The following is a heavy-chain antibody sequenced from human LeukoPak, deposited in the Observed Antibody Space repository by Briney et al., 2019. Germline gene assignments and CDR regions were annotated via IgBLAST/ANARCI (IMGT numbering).Heavy chain of an antibody. Sequence: PGGSLRLSCAASGFTFSSYAMHWVRQAPGKGLEWVAVISYDGSNKYYADSVKGRFTISRDNSKNTLYLQMNSLRAEDTAVYYCAKDLCSSTSCYLNYYYYYYMDVWGKGTTVTVSS. J-gene: IGHJ6*03. CDR1: GFTFSSYA. CDR3: AKDLCSSTSCYLNYYYYYYMDV. V-gene: IGHV3-30-3*01. D-gene: IGHD2-2*01. CDR2: ISYDGSNK.